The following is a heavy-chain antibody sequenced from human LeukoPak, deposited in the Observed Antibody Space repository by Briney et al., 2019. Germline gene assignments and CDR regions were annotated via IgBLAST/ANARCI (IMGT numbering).Heavy chain of an antibody. D-gene: IGHD3-22*01. Sequence: SETLPLTCAVYGGAFSGYYWSWIRQPPGKGLEWIGTMYYNGDTYYNPSVKSRVTISVDTSKNQFSLKLASVTAADTAVYYCARLSGYYYDLPGWFDSWGQGTLVTVSS. V-gene: IGHV4-34*01. J-gene: IGHJ5*01. CDR3: ARLSGYYYDLPGWFDS. CDR2: MYYNGDT. CDR1: GGAFSGYY.